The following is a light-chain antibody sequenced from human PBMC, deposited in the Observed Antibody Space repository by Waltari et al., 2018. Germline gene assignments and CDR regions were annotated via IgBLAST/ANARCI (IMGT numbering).Light chain of an antibody. CDR3: CSYTGRKTWV. V-gene: IGLV2-11*01. Sequence: QSALPQPRSVSGSPGQSVTMSCTATTRDIGYYAYFSWYQQHPGKAPKPIIHDIYRRPSGVPDRFSASKSGNTASLTISGLQADDEADYYCCSYTGRKTWVFGGGTKVTVL. CDR1: TRDIGYYAY. CDR2: DIY. J-gene: IGLJ3*02.